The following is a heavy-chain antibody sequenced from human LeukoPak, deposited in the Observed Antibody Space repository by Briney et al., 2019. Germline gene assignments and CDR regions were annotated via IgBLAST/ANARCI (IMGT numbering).Heavy chain of an antibody. CDR2: VRYSGGS. CDR3: ARVTPAGAWLGYFDY. J-gene: IGHJ4*02. V-gene: IGHV4-39*07. D-gene: IGHD6-19*01. CDR1: GGSISSSTYY. Sequence: SETLSLTCTVSGGSISSSTYYWGWIRQSPGKGLEWIGSVRYSGGSYYSPSLKSRVTISLNTSKNQFSLKLSSVTAADTAVYYCARVTPAGAWLGYFDYWGQGTLVTVSS.